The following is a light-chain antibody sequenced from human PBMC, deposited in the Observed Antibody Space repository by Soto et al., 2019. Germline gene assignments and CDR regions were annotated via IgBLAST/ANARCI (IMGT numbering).Light chain of an antibody. CDR3: QQYNNWPPLYT. CDR1: QSVSSN. J-gene: IGKJ2*01. Sequence: EIVMTQSPATLSVSPGERATLSCRASQSVSSNLAWYQQKPGQAPRLLIYGASTRATGIPARFSGSGSGTEFPLTISSLQSEDFAFYYCQQYNNWPPLYTFGQGTKLEIK. V-gene: IGKV3-15*01. CDR2: GAS.